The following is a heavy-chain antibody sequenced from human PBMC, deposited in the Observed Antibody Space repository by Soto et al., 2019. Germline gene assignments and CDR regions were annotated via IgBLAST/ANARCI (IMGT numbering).Heavy chain of an antibody. Sequence: PGGSLRLSCAVSGVTVSSNHMNWVRQAPGKGLEWVSIFYRGGSTYSADSVKGRFTISRDNANNSLYLQMNSLKAEDTAVYYCAKIMLTVTTAAFDIWGQGTMVTVSS. CDR1: GVTVSSNH. CDR3: AKIMLTVTTAAFDI. J-gene: IGHJ3*02. V-gene: IGHV3-53*01. CDR2: FYRGGST. D-gene: IGHD4-17*01.